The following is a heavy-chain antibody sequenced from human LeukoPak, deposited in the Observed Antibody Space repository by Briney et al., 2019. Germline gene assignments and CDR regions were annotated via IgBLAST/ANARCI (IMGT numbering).Heavy chain of an antibody. Sequence: PSETLSLTCTVSGGSIGSGNYYWSWIRQPAGKGLEWIGRIPTSGSTNYDPSLKSRVIISIDTSKNHFSLRLSSATAADTAVYYCASHQYGAGTNYHDYWGQGTLVTVSS. CDR2: IPTSGST. D-gene: IGHD3-10*01. CDR3: ASHQYGAGTNYHDY. J-gene: IGHJ4*02. V-gene: IGHV4-61*02. CDR1: GGSIGSGNYY.